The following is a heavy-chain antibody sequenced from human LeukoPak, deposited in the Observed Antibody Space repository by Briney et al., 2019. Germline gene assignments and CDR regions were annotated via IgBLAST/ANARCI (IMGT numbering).Heavy chain of an antibody. V-gene: IGHV1-18*01. Sequence: ASVKVSCKASGYTFTSYGISWVRQAPGQGLEWMGWISAYNGNTNYAQKLQGRVTMTTDTSTSTAYMELRSLRSDDTAVYYCARALLADAMNKLWYWGQGTLVTVSS. CDR1: GYTFTSYG. D-gene: IGHD1/OR15-1a*01. CDR2: ISAYNGNT. J-gene: IGHJ4*02. CDR3: ARALLADAMNKLWY.